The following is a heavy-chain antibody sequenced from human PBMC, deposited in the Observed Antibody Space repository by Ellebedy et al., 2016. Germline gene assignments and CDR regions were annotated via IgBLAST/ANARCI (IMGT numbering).Heavy chain of an antibody. J-gene: IGHJ6*02. V-gene: IGHV1-18*01. Sequence: ASVKVSCKASGYTFNTYAISWVRQVPGQGLEWLGWISTHNGNTDYAQNFQDRVTMTTDTSTHTVYLELRSLRSDDTAVYYCASSRWLQLLSEYDQDMDVWGQGTTVTVSS. CDR1: GYTFNTYA. CDR3: ASSRWLQLLSEYDQDMDV. CDR2: ISTHNGNT. D-gene: IGHD5-24*01.